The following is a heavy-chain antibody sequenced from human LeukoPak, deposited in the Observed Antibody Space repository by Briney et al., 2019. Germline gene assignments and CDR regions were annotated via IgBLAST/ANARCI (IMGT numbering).Heavy chain of an antibody. D-gene: IGHD1-26*01. CDR3: ATRSGSPDGGFDP. Sequence: ASVKVSRKVSGYTLTELSMHWVRQAPGKGLEWMGGFDPEDGETIYAQKFQGRVTMTEHTSTDTAYMEVSSPRSEDTAVYYCATRSGSPDGGFDPWGQGTLVTVSS. J-gene: IGHJ5*02. V-gene: IGHV1-24*01. CDR2: FDPEDGET. CDR1: GYTLTELS.